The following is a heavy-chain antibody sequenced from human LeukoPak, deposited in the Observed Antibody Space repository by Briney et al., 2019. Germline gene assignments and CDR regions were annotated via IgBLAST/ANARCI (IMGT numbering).Heavy chain of an antibody. CDR2: IIPILGIA. D-gene: IGHD4-17*01. Sequence: ASVKVSFKASGGTFSIYTISWVRQAPGQGLEWMGRIIPILGIANYAQKFQGRVTITADKSTSTAYMELSSLRSEDTAVYYCALVTTSKTAPFDYWGQGTLVTVSS. CDR1: GGTFSIYT. CDR3: ALVTTSKTAPFDY. J-gene: IGHJ4*02. V-gene: IGHV1-69*02.